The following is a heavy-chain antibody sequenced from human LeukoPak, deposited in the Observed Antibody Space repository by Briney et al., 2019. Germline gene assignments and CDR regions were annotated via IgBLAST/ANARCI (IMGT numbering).Heavy chain of an antibody. CDR1: GYTFTSYD. D-gene: IGHD4-23*01. J-gene: IGHJ4*02. V-gene: IGHV1-69*13. CDR2: IIPIFGTA. CDR3: ARDPYGGPGHFDY. Sequence: GASVEVSCKASGYTFTSYDINWVRQATGQGLEWMGGIIPIFGTANYAQKFQGRVTITADESTSTAYMELSSLRSEDTAVYYCARDPYGGPGHFDYWGQGTLVTVSS.